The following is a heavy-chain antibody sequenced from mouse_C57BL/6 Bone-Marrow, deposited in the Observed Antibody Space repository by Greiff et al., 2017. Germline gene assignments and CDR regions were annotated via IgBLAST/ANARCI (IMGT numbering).Heavy chain of an antibody. V-gene: IGHV5-9*01. CDR1: GFTFSSYT. CDR3: SRQVTTVLATKYFDV. Sequence: EVKLMESGGGLVKPGGSLKLSCAASGFTFSSYTMSWVRQTPEKRLQWVAAISGCGGNTYYPDSVKGRFTISRDNDKNILYLQMSSLRSEDTASYYCSRQVTTVLATKYFDVWGKGTTVTVSS. D-gene: IGHD1-1*01. CDR2: ISGCGGNT. J-gene: IGHJ1*03.